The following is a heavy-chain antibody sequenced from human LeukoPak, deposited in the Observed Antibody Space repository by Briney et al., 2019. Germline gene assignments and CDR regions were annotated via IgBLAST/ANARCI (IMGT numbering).Heavy chain of an antibody. CDR1: GGSISSGDYY. CDR2: IYYSGST. J-gene: IGHJ4*02. D-gene: IGHD3-22*01. CDR3: ARAHERYYYDSSGYYYYDY. Sequence: PSETLSLTCTVSGGSISSGDYYWSWIRQPPGKGLEWIGYIYYSGSTNYNPSLKSRVTISVDTSKNQFSLKLSSVTAADTAVYYCARAHERYYYDSSGYYYYDYWGQGTLVTVSS. V-gene: IGHV4-61*08.